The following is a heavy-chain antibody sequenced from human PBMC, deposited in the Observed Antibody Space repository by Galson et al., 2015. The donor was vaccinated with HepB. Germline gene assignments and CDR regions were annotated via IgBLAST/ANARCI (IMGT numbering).Heavy chain of an antibody. CDR2: INPNSGGT. CDR3: ARDAMRETYYDFWSGYLEAGFDY. Sequence: SVKVSCKASGYTFTGYYMHWVRQAPGQGLEWMGRINPNSGGTNYAQKFQGRVTMTRDTSISTAYMELSRLRSDDTAVYYCARDAMRETYYDFWSGYLEAGFDYWGQGTLVTVSS. D-gene: IGHD3-3*01. CDR1: GYTFTGYY. V-gene: IGHV1-2*06. J-gene: IGHJ4*02.